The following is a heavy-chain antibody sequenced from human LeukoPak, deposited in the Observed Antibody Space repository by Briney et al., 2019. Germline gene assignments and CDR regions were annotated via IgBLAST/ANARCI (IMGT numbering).Heavy chain of an antibody. CDR2: ISYDGSNK. CDR3: ARDQCSGGSCYLVDY. V-gene: IGHV3-30*04. J-gene: IGHJ4*02. D-gene: IGHD2-15*01. Sequence: PGGSLRLSCAASGFTFSGYAMHWVRQAPGKGLEWVAVISYDGSNKYYADSVKGRFTISRDNSKNTLYLQMNSLRAEDTAVYYCARDQCSGGSCYLVDYWGQGTLVTVSS. CDR1: GFTFSGYA.